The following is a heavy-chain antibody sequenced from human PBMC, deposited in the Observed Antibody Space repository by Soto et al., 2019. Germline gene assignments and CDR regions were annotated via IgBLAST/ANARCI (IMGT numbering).Heavy chain of an antibody. CDR1: GFIFSNYV. D-gene: IGHD1-26*01. V-gene: IGHV3-23*04. J-gene: IGHJ4*02. CDR2: ISDSGGTS. CDR3: AKRPRALLTFDY. Sequence: EVQLVDSGGGLVQPGGSLRLSCAASGFIFSNYVMSWVRQAPGKGLEWVSSISDSGGTSYYADSVKGRFTISRDNYKNTLYLQKNSMRAEDTAIYYCAKRPRALLTFDYWGQGTLVTVSS.